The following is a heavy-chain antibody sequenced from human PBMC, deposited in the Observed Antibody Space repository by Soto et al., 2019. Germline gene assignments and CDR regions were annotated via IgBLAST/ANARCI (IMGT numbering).Heavy chain of an antibody. J-gene: IGHJ4*02. D-gene: IGHD2-2*01. V-gene: IGHV3-23*01. Sequence: EVQLLNSGGGLVQPGGSLRLSCAASGFTFSNYDMNWVRQAPGKGLEWVSALSGRGSSTYYADSVKGRFTISRDDSKNTAYLQMNSLRAEDTAVYYCAKGSIVAGAIRYDLDYWGQGTLVTVSS. CDR2: LSGRGSST. CDR1: GFTFSNYD. CDR3: AKGSIVAGAIRYDLDY.